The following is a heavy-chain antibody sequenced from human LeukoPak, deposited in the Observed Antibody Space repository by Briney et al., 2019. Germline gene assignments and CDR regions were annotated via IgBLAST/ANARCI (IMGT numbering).Heavy chain of an antibody. J-gene: IGHJ3*02. CDR3: ARGMQWERTPGEAFDI. Sequence: ASVKVSCKASGYTFTSYAMNWVRQAPGQGLEWMGWINTNTGNPTYAQGFTGRFVFSLDTSVSTAYLQISSLKAEDTAVYYCARGMQWERTPGEAFDIWGQGTMVTVSS. V-gene: IGHV7-4-1*02. D-gene: IGHD1-26*01. CDR2: INTNTGNP. CDR1: GYTFTSYA.